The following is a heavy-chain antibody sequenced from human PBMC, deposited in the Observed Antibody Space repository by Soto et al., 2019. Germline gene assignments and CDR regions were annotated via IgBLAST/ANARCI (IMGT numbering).Heavy chain of an antibody. CDR1: GYTFTSYY. V-gene: IGHV1-46*01. CDR2: INPSGGST. Sequence: GASVKVSCKASGYTFTSYYMHWVRQAPGQGLEWMGIINPSGGSTSYAQKFQGRVTMTRDTSTSTVYMELSSLRSEDTAVYYCARDPTGLLWFGELDHWGQGTLVTVSS. J-gene: IGHJ4*02. D-gene: IGHD3-10*01. CDR3: ARDPTGLLWFGELDH.